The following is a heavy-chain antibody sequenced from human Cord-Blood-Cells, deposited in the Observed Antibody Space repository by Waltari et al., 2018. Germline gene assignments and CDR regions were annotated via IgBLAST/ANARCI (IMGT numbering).Heavy chain of an antibody. CDR3: ARGGGIAAAGEDNWYFDL. J-gene: IGHJ2*01. CDR1: GGSFSGYY. V-gene: IGHV4-34*01. CDR2: INHSGST. Sequence: QVQLQQWGAGLLKPSETLSLTCAVHGGSFSGYYWSWIRQPPGKGLEWIGEINHSGSTNHNPSLNSRVTISVDTSKNQFSLKLSSVTAADTAVYYCARGGGIAAAGEDNWYFDLWGRGTLVTVSS. D-gene: IGHD6-13*01.